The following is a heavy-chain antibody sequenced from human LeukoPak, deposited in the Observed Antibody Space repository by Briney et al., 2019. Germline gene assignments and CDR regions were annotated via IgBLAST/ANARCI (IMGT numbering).Heavy chain of an antibody. Sequence: HPGGSLRLSCAASGFTFSSYEMNWVRQAPGKGLEWVSYISSSGSTIYYADSVKGRFTISRDNAKNSLYLQMNSLRAEDTAVYYCARVATRGAYFDYWGQGTPVTVSS. CDR3: ARVATRGAYFDY. CDR2: ISSSGSTI. V-gene: IGHV3-48*03. J-gene: IGHJ4*02. CDR1: GFTFSSYE. D-gene: IGHD5-12*01.